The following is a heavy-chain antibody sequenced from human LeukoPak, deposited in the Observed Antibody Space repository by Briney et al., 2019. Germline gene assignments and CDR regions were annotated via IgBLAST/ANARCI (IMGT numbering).Heavy chain of an antibody. J-gene: IGHJ4*02. CDR3: AKVIAYGDYRGLDY. CDR1: GFTFSSYG. D-gene: IGHD4-17*01. V-gene: IGHV3-30*02. CDR2: IRYDGSSK. Sequence: GGSLRLSCAASGFTFSSYGMHWVRQAPGKGLKWVAFIRYDGSSKYYADSVKGRFTISRDNSKNTLYLQMNSLRAEDTAVYSCAKVIAYGDYRGLDYWGQGTLVTVSS.